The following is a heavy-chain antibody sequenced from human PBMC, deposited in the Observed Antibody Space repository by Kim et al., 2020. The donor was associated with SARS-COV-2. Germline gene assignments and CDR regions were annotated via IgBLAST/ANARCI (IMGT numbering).Heavy chain of an antibody. CDR1: GFTFSSYG. Sequence: GGSLRLSCAASGFTFSSYGMHWVRQAPGKGLEWVAVISYDGSNKYYADSVKGRFTISRDNSKNTLYLQMNSLRAEDTAVYYCARDYLRGTLWFGEASVGFDYWGQGTLVTVSS. J-gene: IGHJ4*02. D-gene: IGHD3-10*01. CDR3: ARDYLRGTLWFGEASVGFDY. CDR2: ISYDGSNK. V-gene: IGHV3-33*05.